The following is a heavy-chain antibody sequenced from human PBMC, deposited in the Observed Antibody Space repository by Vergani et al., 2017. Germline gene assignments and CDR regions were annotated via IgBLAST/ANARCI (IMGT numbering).Heavy chain of an antibody. J-gene: IGHJ6*02. D-gene: IGHD3-3*01. CDR1: GFSLSTSGEG. CDR3: AHETITYYYYYGMDV. Sequence: QITLKESGPTLVTPTQTLTLPCTFSGFSLSTSGEGVGWIRQPPGKALEWLALIYWNDDKRYSPSLKSRLTITKDTSKNQVVLTMTNMDPVDTATYYCAHETITYYYYYGMDVWGQGTTVTVSS. V-gene: IGHV2-5*01. CDR2: IYWNDDK.